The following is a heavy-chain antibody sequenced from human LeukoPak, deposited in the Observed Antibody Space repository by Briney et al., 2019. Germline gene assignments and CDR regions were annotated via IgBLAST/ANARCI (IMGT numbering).Heavy chain of an antibody. CDR1: GGSISRGAYY. Sequence: SQTLSLTCTVSGGSISRGAYYWSWIRQHPGKGLEWIGYIHYSGSTYYNPSLKSRVTISVDTSKNQFSLKLTSVTAADTAVYYCARGGGYDLLSPWGQGTLVTVSS. CDR3: ARGGGYDLLSP. V-gene: IGHV4-31*03. CDR2: IHYSGST. D-gene: IGHD5-12*01. J-gene: IGHJ5*02.